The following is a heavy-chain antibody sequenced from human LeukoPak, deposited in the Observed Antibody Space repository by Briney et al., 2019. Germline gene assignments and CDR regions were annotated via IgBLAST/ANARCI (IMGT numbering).Heavy chain of an antibody. Sequence: PSETLSLTCYVTVNDFTNYYGRCLRQPPGKGLEWIGYIYSSGSPNYNPSLKSRVTISVDTSKNQFSLKLSSVSDADTAVFYCERQFNDLTDYSSSGSFDYWGQGTLVTVSS. V-gene: IGHV4-59*01. CDR3: ERQFNDLTDYSSSGSFDY. D-gene: IGHD3-10*01. CDR2: IYSSGSP. CDR1: VNDFTNYY. J-gene: IGHJ4*02.